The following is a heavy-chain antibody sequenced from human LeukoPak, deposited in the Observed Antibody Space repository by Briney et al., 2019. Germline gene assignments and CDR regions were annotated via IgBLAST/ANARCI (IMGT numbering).Heavy chain of an antibody. D-gene: IGHD3-10*02. CDR3: ARVEDYVLSF. V-gene: IGHV3-11*01. J-gene: IGHJ4*02. Sequence: GGSLRLSCAASGFTFSDHYMSWTRQAPGKGLEWVSYISSSGSTIYYADSVKGRFTISRDNAKNSLYLQMNSLRAEDTAVFYCARVEDYVLSFWGQGTLVTVSS. CDR1: GFTFSDHY. CDR2: ISSSGSTI.